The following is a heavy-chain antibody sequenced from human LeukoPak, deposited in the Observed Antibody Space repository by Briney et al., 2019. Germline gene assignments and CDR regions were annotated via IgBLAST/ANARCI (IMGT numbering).Heavy chain of an antibody. Sequence: PGGSLRLSCAASGFTVNSNFMSWVRQAPGKGLEWVSAIYAGGSTYYEDSVKGRFTIFRDNSKNTVYLPMNSLRAEDTAVYYCARASALRNDWLDPWGQGTLVTVSS. D-gene: IGHD5/OR15-5a*01. V-gene: IGHV3-53*01. J-gene: IGHJ5*02. CDR1: GFTVNSNF. CDR2: IYAGGST. CDR3: ARASALRNDWLDP.